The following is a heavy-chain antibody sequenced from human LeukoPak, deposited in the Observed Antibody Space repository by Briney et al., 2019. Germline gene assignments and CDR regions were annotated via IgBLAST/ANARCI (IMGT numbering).Heavy chain of an antibody. D-gene: IGHD3-16*01. J-gene: IGHJ1*01. Sequence: GGSLRLSCAASGFTFSSYWMHWVRQVPNQGLMWVSRVNSDETISEYVDSVNGRFTISRDNAKNTLYLQMNSLRAEDTAVYFCLYGGYFQHWGQGTLVTVSS. V-gene: IGHV3-74*01. CDR3: LYGGYFQH. CDR1: GFTFSSYW. CDR2: VNSDETIS.